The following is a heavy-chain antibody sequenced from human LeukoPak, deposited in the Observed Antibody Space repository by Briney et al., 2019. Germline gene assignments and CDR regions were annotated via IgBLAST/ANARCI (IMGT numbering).Heavy chain of an antibody. CDR2: INHSGST. D-gene: IGHD3-10*01. CDR1: GGSFSGYY. Sequence: PSETLSLTCAVYGGSFSGYYWSWIRQPPGKGLEWIGEINHSGSTNYNPSLKSRVTISVDTSKNQFSLKLSSVTAADTAVYYCARESNYHGSGTGWFDPWGQGTLVTVSS. V-gene: IGHV4-34*01. CDR3: ARESNYHGSGTGWFDP. J-gene: IGHJ5*02.